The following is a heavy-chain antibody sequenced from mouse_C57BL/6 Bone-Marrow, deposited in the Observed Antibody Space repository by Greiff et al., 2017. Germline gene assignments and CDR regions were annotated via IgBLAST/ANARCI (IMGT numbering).Heavy chain of an antibody. CDR3: ASSDYSNHHYYAMDY. Sequence: EVQRVESGGGLVQPGGSLSLSCAASGFTFTDYYMSWVRQPPGKALEWLGFIRNKANGYTTEYSASVKGRFTISRDNSQSILYLQMNALRAEDSATYYCASSDYSNHHYYAMDYWGQGTSVTVSS. CDR1: GFTFTDYY. D-gene: IGHD2-5*01. V-gene: IGHV7-3*01. CDR2: IRNKANGYTT. J-gene: IGHJ4*01.